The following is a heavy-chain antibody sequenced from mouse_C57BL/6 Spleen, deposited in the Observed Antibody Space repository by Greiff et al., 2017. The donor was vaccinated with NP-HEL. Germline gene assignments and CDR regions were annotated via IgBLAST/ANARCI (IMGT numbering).Heavy chain of an antibody. CDR1: GYTFTSYW. V-gene: IGHV1-55*01. D-gene: IGHD2-4*01. J-gene: IGHJ3*01. Sequence: QVQLQQPGAELVKPGASVKMSCKASGYTFTSYWITWVKQRPGQGLEWIGDIYPGSGSTNYNEKFKSKATLTVDTSSSTAYMQLSSLTSEDSAVYYCARGLYYDYDGGFAYWGQGTLVTVSA. CDR2: IYPGSGST. CDR3: ARGLYYDYDGGFAY.